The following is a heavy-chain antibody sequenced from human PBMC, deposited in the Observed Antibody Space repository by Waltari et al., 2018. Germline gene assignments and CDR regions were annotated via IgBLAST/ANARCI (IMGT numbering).Heavy chain of an antibody. CDR1: GYSISRGYY. CDR2: IYHSGST. Sequence: QVQLQESGPGLVKPSDPLAITCPVSGYSISRGYYWGWIRQPPGKGLEWIGSIYHSGSTYYNPSLKSRVTISVDTSKNQFSLKLSSVTAADTAVYYCAKRDYYYYGMDVWGQGTTVTVSS. D-gene: IGHD1-1*01. J-gene: IGHJ6*02. CDR3: AKRDYYYYGMDV. V-gene: IGHV4-38-2*01.